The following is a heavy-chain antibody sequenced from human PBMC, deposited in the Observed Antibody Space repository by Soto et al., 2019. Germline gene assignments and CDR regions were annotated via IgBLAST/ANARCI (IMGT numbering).Heavy chain of an antibody. D-gene: IGHD6-6*01. CDR2: IYYSGST. J-gene: IGHJ5*02. CDR1: GGSISSSSYY. CDR3: ARRSVGEDLVHWFDP. Sequence: QLQLQESGPGLVKPSETLSLTCTVSGGSISSSSYYWGWIRQPPGKGLEWIGSIYYSGSTYYNPSHTRRVTISVDTSKNQFALKLSSVTPADTAAYYCARRSVGEDLVHWFDPWGQGTLVTVSS. V-gene: IGHV4-39*01.